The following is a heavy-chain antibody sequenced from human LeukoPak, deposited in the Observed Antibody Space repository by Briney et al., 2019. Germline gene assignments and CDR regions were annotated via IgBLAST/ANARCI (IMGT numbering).Heavy chain of an antibody. D-gene: IGHD3-10*01. V-gene: IGHV3-33*01. CDR1: GFTFSSYG. CDR2: IWYDGSNK. J-gene: IGHJ4*02. CDR3: ARSPLWFGELLSTDY. Sequence: GSLRLSCAASGFTFSSYGMHWVRQAPGKGLEWVAVIWYDGSNKYYADSVKGRFTISRDNSKNTLYLQMNSLRAEDTAVYYCARSPLWFGELLSTDYWGQGTLVTVSS.